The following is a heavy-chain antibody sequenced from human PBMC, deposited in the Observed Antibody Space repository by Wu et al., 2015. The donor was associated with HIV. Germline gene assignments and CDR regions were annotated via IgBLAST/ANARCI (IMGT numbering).Heavy chain of an antibody. D-gene: IGHD2-2*01. CDR2: IVPLYGMT. CDR3: ARDTRRGVVRTYGPPDPER. Sequence: VQLVQSGAEVKKPGSSVKISCKASGGVLSTYGFTWVRQAPGQAFEWMGRIVPLYGMTTYAHKLEGRVTITADEVTYTVYLELSSLTSDDTAFYYCARDTRRGVVRTYGPPDPERRGR. CDR1: GGVLSTYG. J-gene: IGHJ2*01. V-gene: IGHV1-69*13.